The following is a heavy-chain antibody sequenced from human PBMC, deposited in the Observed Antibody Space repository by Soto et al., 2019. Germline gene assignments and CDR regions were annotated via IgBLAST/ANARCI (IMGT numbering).Heavy chain of an antibody. J-gene: IGHJ3*02. V-gene: IGHV4-34*01. CDR3: ARDPIGYNSDWYLIAGAFDI. CDR1: GGSFSDYN. D-gene: IGHD6-19*01. CDR2: INHSGST. Sequence: QVQLQQWGAGLLKPSETLSLTCAVYGGSFSDYNWTWIRQPPGKGLEWIGEINHSGSTNYNPSLKSRVTISVDTSKNQFSLRLSSVTAADTAVYFCARDPIGYNSDWYLIAGAFDIWGQGTMVTVSS.